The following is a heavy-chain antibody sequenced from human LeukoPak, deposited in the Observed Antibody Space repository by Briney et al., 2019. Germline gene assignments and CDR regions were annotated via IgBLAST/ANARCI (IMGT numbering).Heavy chain of an antibody. V-gene: IGHV3-23*01. J-gene: IGHJ4*02. CDR1: GFTFSSYA. Sequence: GGSLRLSCAASGFTFSSYAMSWVRQAPGKGLEWVSAISGSGGSTYYADSVKGRFTISRDNSKNTLYLQMNSLRAEDTAVYYCAKPIDLSSGHDSSGYYPDSWGQGTLVTVSS. CDR2: ISGSGGST. D-gene: IGHD3-22*01. CDR3: AKPIDLSSGHDSSGYYPDS.